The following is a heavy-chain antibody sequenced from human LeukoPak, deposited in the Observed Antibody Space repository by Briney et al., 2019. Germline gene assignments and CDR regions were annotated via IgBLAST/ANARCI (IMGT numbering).Heavy chain of an antibody. CDR3: AREIITEGDCFDP. D-gene: IGHD3-10*01. CDR1: GDSIRSGGYF. Sequence: SQTLSLTCTVSGDSIRSGGYFWSWIRQHPEKGLEWIGYIYYSGTTKYNPSLKSRVTISVDTSTNQFSLKLTSVTAADTAVYYCAREIITEGDCFDPWGQGILVTVSS. J-gene: IGHJ5*02. V-gene: IGHV4-31*03. CDR2: IYYSGTT.